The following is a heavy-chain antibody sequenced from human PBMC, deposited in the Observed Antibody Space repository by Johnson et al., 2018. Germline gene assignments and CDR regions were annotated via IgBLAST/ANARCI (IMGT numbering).Heavy chain of an antibody. CDR1: GYTFSNYD. Sequence: QVQLVESGPEVKKPGASVKVSCKASGYTFSNYDINWVRQAAGQGLEWMGWMNPKSGDTGYAPKFQGGVTMTRNTSISTAYMELSSLTSKDTAVSYCARVKKASYGCYYFDDWGQGTLVTVSA. CDR3: ARVKKASYGCYYFDD. J-gene: IGHJ4*02. CDR2: MNPKSGDT. D-gene: IGHD3-16*01. V-gene: IGHV1-8*01.